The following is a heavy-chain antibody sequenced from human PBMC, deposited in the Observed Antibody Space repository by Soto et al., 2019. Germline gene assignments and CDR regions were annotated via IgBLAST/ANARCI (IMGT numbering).Heavy chain of an antibody. CDR1: GGTFSSYA. V-gene: IGHV1-69*01. Sequence: QVQLVQSGAEVKKPGSSVKVSCTASGGTFSSYAISWVRQAPGQGLEWMGGIIPIFGTANYAQKFQGRVTITADESTSTAYMELSSLRSEDTAVYYCARDPNWNIDPDVTHYYYYGMDVWGQGTTVTVSS. J-gene: IGHJ6*02. CDR3: ARDPNWNIDPDVTHYYYYGMDV. D-gene: IGHD1-20*01. CDR2: IIPIFGTA.